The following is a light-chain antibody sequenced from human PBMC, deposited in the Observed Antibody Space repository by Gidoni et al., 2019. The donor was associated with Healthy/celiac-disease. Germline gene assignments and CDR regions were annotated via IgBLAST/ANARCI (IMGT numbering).Light chain of an antibody. J-gene: IGKJ1*01. Sequence: EIVLTQSPGTLSLSPGERATLSCRASQSVSSSYLAWYQQTPGQAPRLLIYGASSRAAGIPDRFSGSGSGTDFTLTISRLEPEDFAVYYCQQYGSSQTFXQXTKVEIK. V-gene: IGKV3-20*01. CDR1: QSVSSSY. CDR2: GAS. CDR3: QQYGSSQT.